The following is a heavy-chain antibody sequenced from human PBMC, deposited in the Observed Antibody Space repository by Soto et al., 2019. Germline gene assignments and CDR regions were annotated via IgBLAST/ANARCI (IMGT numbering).Heavy chain of an antibody. CDR2: IIPILGIA. D-gene: IGHD1-1*01. CDR3: ARGALHRERRDAFDI. CDR1: GGTFSSYT. J-gene: IGHJ3*02. Sequence: SVKVSCKASGGTFSSYTISWVRQAPGQGLEWMGRIIPILGIANYAQKFQGRVTITADKSTSTAYMELSSLRSEDTAVYYCARGALHRERRDAFDIWGQVTMVIVS. V-gene: IGHV1-69*02.